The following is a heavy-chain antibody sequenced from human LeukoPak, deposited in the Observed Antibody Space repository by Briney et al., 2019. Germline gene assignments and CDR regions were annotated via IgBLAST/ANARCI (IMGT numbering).Heavy chain of an antibody. Sequence: GGSLRLSCAASGFTFSSYGMHWVRQAPGKGLEWVAVIWCDGSNKYYADSVKGRFTISRDNSKNTLYLQMNSLRAEDTAVYYCARDTYYYDSSGYYGRYFDYWGQGTLVTVSS. V-gene: IGHV3-33*01. CDR2: IWCDGSNK. CDR3: ARDTYYYDSSGYYGRYFDY. CDR1: GFTFSSYG. D-gene: IGHD3-22*01. J-gene: IGHJ4*02.